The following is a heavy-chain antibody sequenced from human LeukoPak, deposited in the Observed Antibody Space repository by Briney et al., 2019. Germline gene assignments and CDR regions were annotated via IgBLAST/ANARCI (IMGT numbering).Heavy chain of an antibody. CDR2: IYHSGST. D-gene: IGHD3-10*01. V-gene: IGHV4-38-2*01. CDR3: ARQSGHPEGDY. CDR1: GYSISSGYY. Sequence: PSETLSLTCAVSGYSISSGYYCGWIRQPPGKGLEWIGSIYHSGSTYYNPSLKSRVTISVDTSKNQFSLKLSSVTAADTAVYYCARQSGHPEGDYWGQGTLVTVSS. J-gene: IGHJ4*02.